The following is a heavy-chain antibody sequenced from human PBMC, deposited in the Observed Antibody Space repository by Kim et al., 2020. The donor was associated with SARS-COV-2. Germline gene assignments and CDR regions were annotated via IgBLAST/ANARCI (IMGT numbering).Heavy chain of an antibody. CDR3: TRGGLGTPTPGVFDV. J-gene: IGHJ6*04. Sequence: GGSLRLSCAVSGFTFSDYHMDWVRQAPGKGLEWVSRTESKGNSYTTEYAASVKGRFTISRDDSKNSLYLQMNSLKTEDTAVYYCTRGGLGTPTPGVFDVWGEGTTVTVSS. V-gene: IGHV3-72*01. D-gene: IGHD1-1*01. CDR2: TESKGNSYTT. CDR1: GFTFSDYH.